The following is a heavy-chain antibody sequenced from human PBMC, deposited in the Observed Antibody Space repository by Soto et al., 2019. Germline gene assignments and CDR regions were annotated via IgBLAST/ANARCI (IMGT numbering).Heavy chain of an antibody. J-gene: IGHJ4*02. D-gene: IGHD3-3*01. V-gene: IGHV3-49*04. Sequence: GGSLRLSCTASGFTFGDYAMSWVRQAPGKGLEWVGFIRSKAYGGTTEYAASVKGRFTISRDDSKSIAYLQMNSLKTEDTAVYYCTRGGEDFWSGYSGDYWGQGTLVTVSS. CDR2: IRSKAYGGTT. CDR3: TRGGEDFWSGYSGDY. CDR1: GFTFGDYA.